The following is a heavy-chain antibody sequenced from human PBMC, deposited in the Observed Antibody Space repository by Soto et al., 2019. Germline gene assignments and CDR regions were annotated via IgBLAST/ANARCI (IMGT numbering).Heavy chain of an antibody. CDR1: GYSFTTYY. V-gene: IGHV1-46*01. D-gene: IGHD1-1*01. Sequence: QVQLVQSGAEVKKPGASMKVSCKASGYSFTTYYIHWVRQAPGQGLEWMGMINPSGGSTSYAQKFQGRVTMTRDTSTSTVYMELTSLRSEDTAVYYCARNDKSGLDYWGQGPLVTVSS. CDR3: ARNDKSGLDY. CDR2: INPSGGST. J-gene: IGHJ4*02.